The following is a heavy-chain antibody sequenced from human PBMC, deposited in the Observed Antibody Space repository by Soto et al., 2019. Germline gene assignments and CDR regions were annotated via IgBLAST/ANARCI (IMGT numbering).Heavy chain of an antibody. Sequence: PSEPLSLTFTVSGGSISSNNYYWGWVCQPPGKGLEWIGNIYSAVSTYYNPSLKSPATISVDTSKNQCTLRLSSVAAADTAVYYCARGVITTYYFDYWGQGTLVTVSS. CDR1: GGSISSNNYY. D-gene: IGHD3-10*01. CDR3: ARGVITTYYFDY. CDR2: IYSAVST. J-gene: IGHJ4*02. V-gene: IGHV4-39*01.